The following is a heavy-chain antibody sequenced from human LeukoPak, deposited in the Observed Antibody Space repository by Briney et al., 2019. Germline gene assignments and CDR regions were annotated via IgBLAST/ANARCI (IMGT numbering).Heavy chain of an antibody. J-gene: IGHJ4*02. D-gene: IGHD3-10*01. CDR3: ARGPYYFDY. Sequence: SETLSLTCTVSGGSISSSSYYWGWIRQPPGKGLEWIGSIYHSGSTYYNPSLKSRVTISVDTSKNQFSLKLSSVTAADTAVYYCARGPYYFDYWGQGTLVTVSS. CDR2: IYHSGST. V-gene: IGHV4-39*07. CDR1: GGSISSSSYY.